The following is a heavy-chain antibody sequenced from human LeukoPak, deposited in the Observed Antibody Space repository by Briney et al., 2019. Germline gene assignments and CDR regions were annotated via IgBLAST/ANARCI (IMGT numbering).Heavy chain of an antibody. CDR1: GFTFSSYG. D-gene: IGHD3-22*01. CDR3: ARDAAYYDSSGYLDY. J-gene: IGHJ4*02. Sequence: GGSLRLSCAASGFTFSSYGMSWIRQAPGKGLEWVSYISSSGSTIYYADSVKARFTISRDNAKNSLYLQMNSLRAEDTAVYYCARDAAYYDSSGYLDYWGQGTLVTVSS. CDR2: ISSSGSTI. V-gene: IGHV3-48*04.